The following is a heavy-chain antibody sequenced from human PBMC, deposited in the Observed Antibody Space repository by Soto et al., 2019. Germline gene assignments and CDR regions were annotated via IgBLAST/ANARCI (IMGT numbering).Heavy chain of an antibody. V-gene: IGHV1-18*01. CDR2: ISAYNGNT. Sequence: ASVKVSCRASGYTFTSYGISWVRQAPGQGLEWMGWISAYNGNTNYAQKLQGRVTMTTDTSTSTAYMELRSLRSDDTAVYYCAREMDSSAPLYYYYYGMDVWGQGTTVTVSS. CDR3: AREMDSSAPLYYYYYGMDV. J-gene: IGHJ6*02. CDR1: GYTFTSYG. D-gene: IGHD3-22*01.